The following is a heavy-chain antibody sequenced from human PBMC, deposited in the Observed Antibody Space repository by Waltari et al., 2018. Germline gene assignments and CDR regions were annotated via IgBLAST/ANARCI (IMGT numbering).Heavy chain of an antibody. D-gene: IGHD1-20*01. J-gene: IGHJ4*02. CDR2: ITVSDDT. Sequence: EVQLLESGGGLVQPGGSLSLSCAASGILFNNFAINWVRLAPGTGLDWVAAITVSDDTFYADSVMGRFTVSRDTSKNTVYLQMNGLRAEDTAIYYCAKPFYNWDDPLHSWGQGTLVAVSS. CDR1: GILFNNFA. V-gene: IGHV3-23*01. CDR3: AKPFYNWDDPLHS.